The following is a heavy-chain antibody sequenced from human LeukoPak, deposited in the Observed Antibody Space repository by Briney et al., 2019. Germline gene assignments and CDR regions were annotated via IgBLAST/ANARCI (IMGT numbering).Heavy chain of an antibody. CDR1: GGSISTSSYY. Sequence: SETLSLTCTVSGGSISTSSYYWGWIRQPPGEGLEWIGSIYYSGSTYYNPSLKSRLTITIDTSKNQFSLKLSSVTAADTAVYYCAREKNSRITMVQYYYYMDVWGKGTTITVS. V-gene: IGHV4-39*07. J-gene: IGHJ6*03. CDR3: AREKNSRITMVQYYYYMDV. CDR2: IYYSGST. D-gene: IGHD3-10*01.